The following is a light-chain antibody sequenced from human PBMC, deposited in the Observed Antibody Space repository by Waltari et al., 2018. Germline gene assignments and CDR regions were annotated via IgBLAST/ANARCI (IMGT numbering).Light chain of an antibody. CDR1: NIESKS. CDR2: YDN. J-gene: IGLJ1*01. Sequence: SYVLTQPPSVSVAPGETARITCGGNNIESKSVQWYRQRPGQAPVVVISYDNDRAAGIPERFSGSNSGNTATLTISRVEAGDEADYYCQVWGANTDPGVFGTGTEVTVL. CDR3: QVWGANTDPGV. V-gene: IGLV3-21*01.